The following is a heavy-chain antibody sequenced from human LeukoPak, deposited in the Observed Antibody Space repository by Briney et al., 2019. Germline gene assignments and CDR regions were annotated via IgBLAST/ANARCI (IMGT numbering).Heavy chain of an antibody. CDR1: GFTVSSKY. D-gene: IGHD3-16*01. J-gene: IGHJ4*02. V-gene: IGHV3-23*01. CDR3: AKWPEGAMNYFDY. Sequence: GGSLRLSCAASGFTVSSKYMSWVRQAPGKGLEWVSAISGSGDRTYYADSVKGRFTISRDNSKYTMYLQMNALRAEDTALYYCAKWPEGAMNYFDYWGQGILVTVSS. CDR2: ISGSGDRT.